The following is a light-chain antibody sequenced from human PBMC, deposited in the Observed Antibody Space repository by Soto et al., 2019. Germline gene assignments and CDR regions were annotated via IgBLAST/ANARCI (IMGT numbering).Light chain of an antibody. CDR1: YSNIGIND. J-gene: IGLJ2*01. CDR3: AAWDDSLNGPA. CDR2: DTS. V-gene: IGLV1-44*01. Sequence: QYVLSQPPSASGTPGQTVTVSCSGTYSNIGINDVHWYRQLSGTAPQILIYDTSQRATGVPDRFSGSSSGTSASLVISGLQTEDEADYHCAAWDDSLNGPAFGRGTKLTVL.